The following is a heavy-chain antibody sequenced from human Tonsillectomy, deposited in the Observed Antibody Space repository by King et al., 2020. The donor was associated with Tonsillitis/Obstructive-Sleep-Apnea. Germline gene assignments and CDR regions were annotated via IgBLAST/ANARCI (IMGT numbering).Heavy chain of an antibody. CDR1: RYSFTSYW. CDR3: ATPASQETGDDAFDI. Sequence: GQLVQSGAEVKKPGESLKISCKGSRYSFTSYWIGWVRQMPGKGLEWMGIIYPGDSDTRYNPSFQGQVTISADKSISTAYLQWSSLKASDTAMYYCATPASQETGDDAFDIWGQGTMVTVSS. D-gene: IGHD7-27*01. V-gene: IGHV5-51*03. CDR2: IYPGDSDT. J-gene: IGHJ3*02.